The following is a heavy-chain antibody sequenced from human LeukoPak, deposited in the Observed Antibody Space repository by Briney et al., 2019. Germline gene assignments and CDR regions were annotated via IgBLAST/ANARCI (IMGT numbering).Heavy chain of an antibody. Sequence: GGSLRLSCAASGFTFSSYAMHWVRQAPGKGLEWVSSISSSSSYIYYADSVKGRFTISRDNAKDSLYLQMNSLRAENTAVYYCARSIVGATSPPQNYWGQGTLVTVSS. D-gene: IGHD1-26*01. V-gene: IGHV3-21*01. J-gene: IGHJ4*02. CDR3: ARSIVGATSPPQNY. CDR1: GFTFSSYA. CDR2: ISSSSSYI.